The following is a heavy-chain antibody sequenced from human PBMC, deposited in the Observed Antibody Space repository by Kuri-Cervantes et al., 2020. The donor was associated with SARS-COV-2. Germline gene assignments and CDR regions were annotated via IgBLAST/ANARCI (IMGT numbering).Heavy chain of an antibody. V-gene: IGHV3-20*04. CDR2: INWNGGST. Sequence: GESLKISCAASGFTFDDYGMSWVRQAPGKGLEWVSGINWNGGSTGYADSVKGRFTISRDNAKNSLYLQMNSLRAEDTAVYYCARHPYYDFWSGYTEYNWFDPWGQGTLVTVSS. CDR1: GFTFDDYG. J-gene: IGHJ5*02. CDR3: ARHPYYDFWSGYTEYNWFDP. D-gene: IGHD3-3*01.